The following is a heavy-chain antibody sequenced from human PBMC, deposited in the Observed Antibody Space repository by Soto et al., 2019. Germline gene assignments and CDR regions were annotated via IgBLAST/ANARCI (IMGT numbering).Heavy chain of an antibody. CDR1: GYIVTDYY. D-gene: IGHD6-13*01. Sequence: ASVKVSCKTSGYIVTDYYIHWVRQAPGQGLEWMGYINPKNGDTTYEEKFQGWVTMTRDTSVNTAYIDLRSLRFNDTAVYYCARDQGNSSSWPLAFWGQGTQVTVSS. V-gene: IGHV1-2*04. CDR3: ARDQGNSSSWPLAF. CDR2: INPKNGDT. J-gene: IGHJ4*02.